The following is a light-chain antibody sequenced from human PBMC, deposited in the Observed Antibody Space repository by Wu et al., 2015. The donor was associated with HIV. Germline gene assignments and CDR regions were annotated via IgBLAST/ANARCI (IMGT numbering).Light chain of an antibody. CDR1: QSVSSNS. J-gene: IGKJ1*01. Sequence: EIVLTQSPATLSLSPGERATLSCRASQSVSSNSLAWYQQKPGQAPRLLIYGASSRATGIPDTFSGSGSGTDFTLTISRLEAEDFAVYYCQQYGSSRTFGQGTKVEIK. CDR3: QQYGSSRT. V-gene: IGKV3-20*01. CDR2: GAS.